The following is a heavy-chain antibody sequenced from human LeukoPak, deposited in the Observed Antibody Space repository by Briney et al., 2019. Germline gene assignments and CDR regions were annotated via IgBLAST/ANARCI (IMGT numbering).Heavy chain of an antibody. J-gene: IGHJ4*02. CDR3: ARLLFGPYYFAY. Sequence: PSETLSLTCTVSGGSISSSNCYWGWIRQPPGKGLEWIGNIYYSGSNYYNPSLQSRISLSVDTNKSLFFLTLSSVTAPNTAVYYCARLLFGPYYFAYWGQGTLVTVSS. D-gene: IGHD3-16*01. CDR2: IYYSGSN. V-gene: IGHV4-39*01. CDR1: GGSISSSNCY.